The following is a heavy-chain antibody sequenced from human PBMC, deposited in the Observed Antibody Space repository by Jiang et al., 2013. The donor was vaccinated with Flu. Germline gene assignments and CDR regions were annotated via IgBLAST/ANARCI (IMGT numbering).Heavy chain of an antibody. Sequence: QSGSELKKPGASVKVSCKASGYTFTSYAMNWVRQAPGQGLEWMGWINTNTGNPTYAQGFTGRFVFSLDTSVSTAYLQISSLKAEDTAVYYCARVLLGYDILTGYSYYYYGMDVWGQGTTVTVSS. V-gene: IGHV7-4-1*02. D-gene: IGHD3-9*01. CDR1: GYTFTSYA. J-gene: IGHJ6*02. CDR3: ARVLLGYDILTGYSYYYYGMDV. CDR2: INTNTGNP.